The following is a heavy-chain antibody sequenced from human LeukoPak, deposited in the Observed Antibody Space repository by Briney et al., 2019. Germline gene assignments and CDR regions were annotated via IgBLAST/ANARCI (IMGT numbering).Heavy chain of an antibody. CDR2: INWNGGST. Sequence: GGSLRLSCAASGFTFDDYGMSWVRQAPGKGLEWVSGINWNGGSTGYADSVKGRFTISRDNSKNTLYLQMNSLRAEDTAVYYCAKGTPMVRGVPYYYYYYMDVWGKGTTVTISS. J-gene: IGHJ6*03. V-gene: IGHV3-20*04. CDR1: GFTFDDYG. D-gene: IGHD3-10*01. CDR3: AKGTPMVRGVPYYYYYYMDV.